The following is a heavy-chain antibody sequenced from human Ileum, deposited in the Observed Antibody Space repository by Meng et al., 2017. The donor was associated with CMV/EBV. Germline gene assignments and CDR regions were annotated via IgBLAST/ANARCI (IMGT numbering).Heavy chain of an antibody. CDR3: ATEDWSADY. V-gene: IGHV3-23*01. Sequence: LRLSCAVSGFTVLNYGMNWVRQAPGKGLEWVSYININSDSTDYADTVKGRFTISRDNSKNTVYLQMNSLAAEDTAIYYCATEDWSADYWGQGTLVTVSS. D-gene: IGHD3/OR15-3a*01. CDR2: ININSDST. J-gene: IGHJ4*02. CDR1: GFTVLNYG.